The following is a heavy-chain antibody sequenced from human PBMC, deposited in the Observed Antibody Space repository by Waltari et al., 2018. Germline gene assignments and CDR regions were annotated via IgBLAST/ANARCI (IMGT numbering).Heavy chain of an antibody. J-gene: IGHJ4*02. CDR2: INPNSGGT. D-gene: IGHD1-1*01. V-gene: IGHV1-2*02. CDR1: GYTFTGHY. CDR3: RGYNWNESYYFDY. Sequence: QVQLVQSGAEVKKPGASVKVSCKASGYTFTGHYMHWVREAPGQGLEWMGWINPNSGGTNYAQKFQGRVTMTRDTSISTAYMELSRLRSDDTAVYYCRGYNWNESYYFDYWGQGTLVTVSS.